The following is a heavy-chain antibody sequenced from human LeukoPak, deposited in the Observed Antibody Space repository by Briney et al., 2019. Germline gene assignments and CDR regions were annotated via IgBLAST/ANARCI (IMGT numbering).Heavy chain of an antibody. CDR1: GGSISSTSYY. Sequence: SETLSLTCTVSGGSISSTSYYWGWIRQPPGKGLGSIAVIHYSGITYYNPSLRSRVTISIDTSKNQFSLKLRSVTAADTAVYYCASAYCDTGICYTGSFDRWGQGTLVTVSS. J-gene: IGHJ5*02. CDR3: ASAYCDTGICYTGSFDR. D-gene: IGHD2-21*01. CDR2: IHYSGIT. V-gene: IGHV4-39*01.